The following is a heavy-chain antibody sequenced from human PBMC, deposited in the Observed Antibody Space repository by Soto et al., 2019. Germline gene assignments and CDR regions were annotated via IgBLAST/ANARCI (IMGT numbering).Heavy chain of an antibody. V-gene: IGHV3-7*03. CDR2: IKQGGSEN. CDR3: VRDFEGSYGYGPFDY. J-gene: IGHJ4*02. D-gene: IGHD5-18*01. CDR1: GSTFSSYW. Sequence: GGSLRSSFAAFGSTFSSYWLSWVRQGPGKELEWVANIKQGGSENYYVDSVRGRFTISRDNAKNSLYLQMNSLRAEDTAVYYCVRDFEGSYGYGPFDYWGQGTLVTVSS.